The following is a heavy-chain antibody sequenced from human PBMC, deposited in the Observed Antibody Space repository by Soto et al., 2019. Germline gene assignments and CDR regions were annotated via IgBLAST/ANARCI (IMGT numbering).Heavy chain of an antibody. V-gene: IGHV3-30*18. CDR3: AKGNSGSYYYFDC. CDR2: ISYDGSNK. Sequence: GGSLRLSCAASGFTFSSYGMHWVRQAPGKGLEWVAVISYDGSNKYYADSVKGRFTISRDNSKNTLDLQMNSLRAEDTAVYYCAKGNSGSYYYFDCWGQGTLVTVSS. J-gene: IGHJ4*02. CDR1: GFTFSSYG. D-gene: IGHD1-26*01.